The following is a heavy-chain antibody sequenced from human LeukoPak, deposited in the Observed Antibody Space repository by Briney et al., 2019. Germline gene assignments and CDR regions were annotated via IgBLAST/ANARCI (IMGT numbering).Heavy chain of an antibody. CDR3: ARAIGLDFDF. V-gene: IGHV3-74*01. CDR2: INSDGSST. CDR1: GFTFTSYS. D-gene: IGHD2/OR15-2a*01. Sequence: PGGSLRLSCAASGFTFTSYSMNWVRQVPGKGLEWVSRINSDGSSTAYADSVKGRFTISRDNAKTMLYLQMNSLRADDTAMYYCARAIGLDFDFWGQGTLVTVSS. J-gene: IGHJ4*02.